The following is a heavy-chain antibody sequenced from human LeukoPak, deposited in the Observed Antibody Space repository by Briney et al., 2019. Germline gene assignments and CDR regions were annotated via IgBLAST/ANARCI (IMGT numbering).Heavy chain of an antibody. CDR3: ARFTSRWPSSFDY. D-gene: IGHD5-24*01. Sequence: GESLKISCKASGYTLTTFWIGWVRQMPGKGLEWLGMIYPGDSDIRDSPTFQGQVTISADKSIGTAYLQWTGLKASDTAMYYCARFTSRWPSSFDYWGQGSLVTVSS. V-gene: IGHV5-51*01. J-gene: IGHJ4*02. CDR1: GYTLTTFW. CDR2: IYPGDSDI.